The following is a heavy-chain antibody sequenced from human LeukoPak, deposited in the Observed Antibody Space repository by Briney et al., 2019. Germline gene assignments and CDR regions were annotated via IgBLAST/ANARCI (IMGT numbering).Heavy chain of an antibody. CDR3: AGGGGYGGNSGENFQH. J-gene: IGHJ1*01. V-gene: IGHV3-48*03. CDR1: GFTFSSYE. CDR2: ISSSGNTI. Sequence: PGGSLRLSCAASGFTFSSYEMNWVRQALGKGLEWVSYISSSGNTIYYADSVKGRFTISRDNAKNSLYLQMNSLSAEDTAVYYCAGGGGYGGNSGENFQHWGQGTLVTVSS. D-gene: IGHD4-23*01.